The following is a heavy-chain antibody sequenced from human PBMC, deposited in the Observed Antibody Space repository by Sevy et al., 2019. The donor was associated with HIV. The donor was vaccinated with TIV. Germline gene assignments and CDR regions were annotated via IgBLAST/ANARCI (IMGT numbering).Heavy chain of an antibody. V-gene: IGHV3-33*08. J-gene: IGHJ1*01. Sequence: GGSLRLSCAASGFTFSSSGMHWVRQAPGKGLEWVAVIWYDGSNIYYADSVKDRFTISRDNTKNTLYLQMNSLRVEDTAVYYCASEVQYCSGGSCYTVEYFQDWGQGTLVTVSS. CDR2: IWYDGSNI. CDR1: GFTFSSSG. D-gene: IGHD2-15*01. CDR3: ASEVQYCSGGSCYTVEYFQD.